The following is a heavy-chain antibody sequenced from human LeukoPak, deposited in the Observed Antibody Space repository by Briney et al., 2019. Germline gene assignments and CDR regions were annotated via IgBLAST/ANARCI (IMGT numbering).Heavy chain of an antibody. V-gene: IGHV3-30-3*01. CDR2: ISYDGSNK. D-gene: IGHD1-26*01. Sequence: GGSLRLSCAASGFTFSSYAMHWVRQAPGKGLEWVAVISYDGSNKYYADSVKGRFTISRDNSKNTLYLQMNSLRAEDTAVYYCAKDVYIVGATPTFDYWGQGTLVTVSS. J-gene: IGHJ4*02. CDR1: GFTFSSYA. CDR3: AKDVYIVGATPTFDY.